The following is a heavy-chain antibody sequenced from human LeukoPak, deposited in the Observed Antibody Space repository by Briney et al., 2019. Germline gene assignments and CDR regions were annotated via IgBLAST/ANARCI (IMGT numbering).Heavy chain of an antibody. J-gene: IGHJ4*02. D-gene: IGHD1-26*01. Sequence: ASVKVSCKTSGYTFTNYDINWVRQATGQGLEWMGWMNPKSGNTGSAQRFQGRVTMTRDTSISTAYMELSSLRSEDTAVYYCARVWGAIDYWGQGTLVTVSS. CDR2: MNPKSGNT. V-gene: IGHV1-8*01. CDR3: ARVWGAIDY. CDR1: GYTFTNYD.